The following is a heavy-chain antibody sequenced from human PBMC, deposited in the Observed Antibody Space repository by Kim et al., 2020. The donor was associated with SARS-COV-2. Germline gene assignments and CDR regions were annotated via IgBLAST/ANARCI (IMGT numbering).Heavy chain of an antibody. J-gene: IGHJ5*02. V-gene: IGHV3-53*01. CDR2: ST. D-gene: IGHD1-26*01. CDR3: ARDRDSGSLA. Sequence: STYYADSVKGRFTISRDNSKNTLYLQMNSRRAEDTAVYYCARDRDSGSLAWGQGTLVTVSS.